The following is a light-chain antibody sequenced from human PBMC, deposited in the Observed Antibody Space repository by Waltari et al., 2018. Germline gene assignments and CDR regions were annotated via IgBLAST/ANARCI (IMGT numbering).Light chain of an antibody. CDR1: EWPRQN. CDR2: KDK. CDR3: QSLDRSGTVI. Sequence: SYELTQPPSVSVSPGQTARITCSGDEWPRQNAYWYQQRSGQAPVLVFYKDKERPPGIPERFSGSSSGTTVSLTISGVLAEDEADYYCQSLDRSGTVIFGGGTTLTVL. J-gene: IGLJ2*01. V-gene: IGLV3-25*03.